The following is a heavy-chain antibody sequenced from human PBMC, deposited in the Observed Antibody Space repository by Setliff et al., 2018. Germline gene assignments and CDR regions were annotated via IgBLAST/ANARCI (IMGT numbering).Heavy chain of an antibody. D-gene: IGHD5-12*01. V-gene: IGHV3-20*04. CDR3: ARRPVAMDC. CDR1: GFTFADYG. J-gene: IGHJ4*02. Sequence: PGGSLRLSCAASGFTFADYGMNWVRQAPGKGLEWVSGVEWNGGGTRYADSVKGRFIISRDNAKNSLYLQMNSLRAEDTAVYYCARRPVAMDCWGQGTLVTVSS. CDR2: VEWNGGGT.